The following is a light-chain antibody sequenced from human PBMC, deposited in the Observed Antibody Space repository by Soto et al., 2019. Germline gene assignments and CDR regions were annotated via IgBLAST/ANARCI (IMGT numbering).Light chain of an antibody. V-gene: IGKV1-33*01. J-gene: IGKJ4*01. CDR1: QDISNY. Sequence: DIQMTQSPSSLSASVGDRVTITYQASQDISNYLNWYQQKPGKAPKLLIYDASNLEIGVPSRFSGSGSGKDFTFTISSLQPEDIATYYCQQYDNLPLTFGGGTKVEIK. CDR3: QQYDNLPLT. CDR2: DAS.